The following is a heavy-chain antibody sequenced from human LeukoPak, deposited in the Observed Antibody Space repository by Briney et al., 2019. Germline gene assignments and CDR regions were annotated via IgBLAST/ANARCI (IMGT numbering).Heavy chain of an antibody. CDR1: GFPFIEYS. CDR2: IGIDSGNT. V-gene: IGHV3-48*01. J-gene: IGHJ4*02. Sequence: GGSLRLSCTASGFPFIEYSMNWVRQVTGKALEWIAYIGIDSGNTKYADSVRGRFTISADKTKNSLYLQMNSLRVEDTAVYYCARDHNYAFDNWGQGTLVSVAS. CDR3: ARDHNYAFDN. D-gene: IGHD1-1*01.